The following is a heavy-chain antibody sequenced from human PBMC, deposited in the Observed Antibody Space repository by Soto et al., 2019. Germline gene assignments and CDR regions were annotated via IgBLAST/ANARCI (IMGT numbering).Heavy chain of an antibody. J-gene: IGHJ5*02. Sequence: QVQLVQSGAEVKKPGASVRVSCRTSGYTFTSYAIHWVRQAPGQGLEWMAWSNIGNGNTKYSQKFQGRVTVSRDTSASTAYMELSSLRSEDTAVYYCAREPLGGGGCYDHWLDPWGQGTLVTVSS. D-gene: IGHD2-15*01. V-gene: IGHV1-3*04. CDR3: AREPLGGGGCYDHWLDP. CDR2: SNIGNGNT. CDR1: GYTFTSYA.